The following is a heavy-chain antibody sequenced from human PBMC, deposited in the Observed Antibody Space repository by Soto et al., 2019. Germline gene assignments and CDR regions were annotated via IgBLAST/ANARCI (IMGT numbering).Heavy chain of an antibody. Sequence: EVQLVESGGGLVQPGRSLRLSCAASGFTFDDYAMHWVRQAPGKGLEWVSGTSWNSGSIGYADSVKGRFTISRDNAKNSLYLQMNSLRAEDTALYYCAKDKDCSGGSCYSGLDYWGQGTLVTVSS. J-gene: IGHJ4*02. CDR2: TSWNSGSI. CDR3: AKDKDCSGGSCYSGLDY. V-gene: IGHV3-9*01. D-gene: IGHD2-15*01. CDR1: GFTFDDYA.